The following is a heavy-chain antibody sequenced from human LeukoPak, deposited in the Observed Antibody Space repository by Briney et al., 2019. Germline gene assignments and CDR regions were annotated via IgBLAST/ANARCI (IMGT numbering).Heavy chain of an antibody. CDR2: IYYSGST. Sequence: SETLSLTCTVSGGSISSSSYYWGWIRQPPGKGLEWIGSIYYSGSTYYNPSLKSRVTISVDTSKNQFSLKLSSVTAADTAVYYCARAEGSWPMYYYDSSGYYIDYWGQGTLVTVSS. V-gene: IGHV4-39*01. CDR3: ARAEGSWPMYYYDSSGYYIDY. D-gene: IGHD3-22*01. CDR1: GGSISSSSYY. J-gene: IGHJ4*02.